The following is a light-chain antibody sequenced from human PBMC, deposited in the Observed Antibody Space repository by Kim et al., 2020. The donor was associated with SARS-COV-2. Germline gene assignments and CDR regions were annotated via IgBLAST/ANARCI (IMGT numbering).Light chain of an antibody. CDR1: KLGDKY. CDR3: QTWDSSTAV. V-gene: IGLV3-1*01. Sequence: SYELTQPPSVSVSTGQTASIPCSGDKLGDKYACWYQQKPGQSPVLVIYQNTKRPSGIPERFSGSNSGNTATLTISGTQAMDEADYYCQTWDSSTAVFGTGTKVTVL. J-gene: IGLJ1*01. CDR2: QNT.